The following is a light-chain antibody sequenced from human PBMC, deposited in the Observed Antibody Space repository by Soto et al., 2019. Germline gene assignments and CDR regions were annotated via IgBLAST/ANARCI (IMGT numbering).Light chain of an antibody. J-gene: IGKJ3*01. CDR3: QAYSSCRFN. CDR2: GAS. Sequence: EIVLTQSPATLSVFPGEKATLSCGASQSVSNNLAWYHQKPGQAPRPLIYGASTRATGFPARFSGSGSGTESTLTITTLQTKDSPITYYQAYSSCRFNFGPATKVA. CDR1: QSVSNN. V-gene: IGKV3-15*01.